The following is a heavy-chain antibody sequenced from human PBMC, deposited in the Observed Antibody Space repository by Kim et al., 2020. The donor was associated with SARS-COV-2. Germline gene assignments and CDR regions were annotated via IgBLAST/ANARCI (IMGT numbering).Heavy chain of an antibody. V-gene: IGHV4-59*13. CDR1: GGSIRSYY. Sequence: SETLSLTCIVSGGSIRSYYWSWIRQPPGKGLEWMGYISHSGSSHYNPSLKSRVTMSVVMSRNQFSLNLTSVTAADTAGYYCARDAYSVFWSGYSPYWYFEFWGRGALVTVSS. J-gene: IGHJ2*01. CDR2: ISHSGSS. D-gene: IGHD3-3*01. CDR3: ARDAYSVFWSGYSPYWYFEF.